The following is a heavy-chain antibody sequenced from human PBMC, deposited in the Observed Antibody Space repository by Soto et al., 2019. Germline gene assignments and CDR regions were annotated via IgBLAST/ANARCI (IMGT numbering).Heavy chain of an antibody. Sequence: ASVTVSCQASGYTITSYAMHWVRQAPGQRLEWMGWINAGNGNTRYSQKFQGRVTITRDTSASTAYMELSSLRSEDTAVYYCARGRYCSGGTCYGMDVWGQGTTVTVSS. CDR3: ARGRYCSGGTCYGMDV. J-gene: IGHJ6*02. D-gene: IGHD2-15*01. CDR2: INAGNGNT. CDR1: GYTITSYA. V-gene: IGHV1-3*01.